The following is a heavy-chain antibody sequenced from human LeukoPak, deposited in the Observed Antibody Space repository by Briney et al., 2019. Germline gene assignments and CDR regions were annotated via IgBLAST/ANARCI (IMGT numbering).Heavy chain of an antibody. V-gene: IGHV1-69*10. CDR3: AREGHYYASGSGAFDI. J-gene: IGHJ3*02. CDR2: INPILGIA. D-gene: IGHD3-10*01. CDR1: GYTFTGYY. Sequence: SVKVSCKASGYTFTGYYMHWVRQAPGQGLEWMGWINPILGIANYAQKFQGRVTITADKSTSTAYMELSSLRSEDTAVYYCAREGHYYASGSGAFDIWGQGTMITVSS.